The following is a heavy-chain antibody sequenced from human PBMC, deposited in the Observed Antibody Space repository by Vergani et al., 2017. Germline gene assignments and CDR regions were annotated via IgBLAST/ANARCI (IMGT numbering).Heavy chain of an antibody. CDR2: IYYSGST. Sequence: QVQLQESGPGLVKPSETLSLTCTVSGGSISSYYWSWIRQPPGKGLEWIGYIYYSGSTNYNPSLKSRVTISVDTSKNQFSLKLSSVTAADTAVYYCASGGMRYCSSTSCPSFDYWGQGTLVTVSS. J-gene: IGHJ4*02. CDR3: ASGGMRYCSSTSCPSFDY. CDR1: GGSISSYY. V-gene: IGHV4-59*01. D-gene: IGHD2-2*01.